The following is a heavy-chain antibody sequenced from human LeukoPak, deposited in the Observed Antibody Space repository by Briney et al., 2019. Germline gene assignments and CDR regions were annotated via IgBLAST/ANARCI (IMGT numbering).Heavy chain of an antibody. CDR1: GFAFSSYA. CDR3: VKDRCGTTCHSDFDS. D-gene: IGHD2-15*01. CDR2: ISGSGGST. Sequence: GGSLRLSCAASGFAFSSYAMSWVRQAPGKGLEWVSAISGSGGSTYYADSVKGRFTISRDNSKNTLDLQMNSLRAEDTAEYYCVKDRCGTTCHSDFDSWGQGTLVTVSS. V-gene: IGHV3-23*01. J-gene: IGHJ4*02.